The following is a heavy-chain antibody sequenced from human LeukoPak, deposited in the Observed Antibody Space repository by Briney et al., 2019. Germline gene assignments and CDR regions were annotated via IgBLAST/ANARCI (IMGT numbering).Heavy chain of an antibody. CDR2: IYTSGST. V-gene: IGHV4-4*07. D-gene: IGHD3-22*01. Sequence: PSETLSLTCTVSGGSISSYYWSWIRLPAGKGLEWIGRIYTSGSTNYNPSLKSRVTMSVDTSKNQFSLKLSSVTAADTAVYYCAREKGYYYDSSASRRAFDIWGQGTMVTVSS. CDR1: GGSISSYY. CDR3: AREKGYYYDSSASRRAFDI. J-gene: IGHJ3*02.